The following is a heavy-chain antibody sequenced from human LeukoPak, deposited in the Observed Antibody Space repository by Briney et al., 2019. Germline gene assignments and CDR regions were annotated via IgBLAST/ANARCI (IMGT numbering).Heavy chain of an antibody. CDR1: GYTFTTYY. CDR2: ISPNSGSI. CDR3: ASEAQAYGEPALIDY. J-gene: IGHJ4*02. V-gene: IGHV1-46*01. D-gene: IGHD4-17*01. Sequence: ASVKVSCKASGYTFTTYYMHWVRQAPGQGLEWMGIISPNSGSISYAQSFQGRVTMTRDTSTSTVYMELSSLRSDDTAVYYCASEAQAYGEPALIDYWGQGTLVTVSS.